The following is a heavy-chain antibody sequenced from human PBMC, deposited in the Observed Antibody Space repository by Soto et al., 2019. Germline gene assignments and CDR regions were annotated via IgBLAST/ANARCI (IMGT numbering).Heavy chain of an antibody. CDR2: IIPISGTA. CDR3: ARSQGSSTSLEIYYYYYYGMDV. Sequence: QVPLVQSGAEVKKPGSSVQVSCKASGGTFSSYAISWVRPAPGQGLEWMGGIIPISGTANYAQKFQGRVTITADESTSTAYMELSSLRSEDTAVYYCARSQGSSTSLEIYYYYYYGMDVWGQGTTVTVSS. J-gene: IGHJ6*02. D-gene: IGHD2-2*01. V-gene: IGHV1-69*01. CDR1: GGTFSSYA.